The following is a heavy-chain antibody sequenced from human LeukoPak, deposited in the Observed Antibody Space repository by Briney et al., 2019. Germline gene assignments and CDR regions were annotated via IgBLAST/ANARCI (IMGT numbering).Heavy chain of an antibody. J-gene: IGHJ4*02. Sequence: SETLSLTCAVYGGSFSGYYWSWIRQPPGKGLEWIGTIYYTGGTYYNASLKSRVTISVDTSKNHFSLKLTSVTAADTAVYYCARHVRELATIIRDSWGLGTLVTVSS. V-gene: IGHV4-34*01. CDR1: GGSFSGYY. CDR2: IYYTGGT. CDR3: ARHVRELATIIRDS. D-gene: IGHD5-24*01.